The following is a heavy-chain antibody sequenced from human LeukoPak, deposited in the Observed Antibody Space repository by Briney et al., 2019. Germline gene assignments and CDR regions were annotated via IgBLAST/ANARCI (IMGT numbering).Heavy chain of an antibody. V-gene: IGHV3-21*01. D-gene: IGHD6-13*01. Sequence: KAGGSLRLSCAASGFTFSSYSMNWVRQAPGKGLEWVSSISSSSSYIYYADSVKGRFTISRDNAKNSLYLQMNSLRAEDTAVYYCARVEGAAAGALGYWGQGTLVTVSS. CDR2: ISSSSSYI. CDR3: ARVEGAAAGALGY. CDR1: GFTFSSYS. J-gene: IGHJ4*02.